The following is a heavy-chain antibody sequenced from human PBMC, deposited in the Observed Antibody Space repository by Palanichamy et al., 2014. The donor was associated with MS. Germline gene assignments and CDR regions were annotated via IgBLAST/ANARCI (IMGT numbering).Heavy chain of an antibody. CDR2: ISSGGSTI. D-gene: IGHD6-6*01. V-gene: IGHV3-48*03. Sequence: EVQLVESGGGLVQPGGSLRLSCTASGFTFSSYEMNWVRQAPGKGLEWVSYISSGGSTIYYADSVKGRFTISRDNAKNSLYLQMNSLRAEDTALYYCARDSSSSTYNWFDPWGQGTLVTVSS. CDR3: ARDSSSSTYNWFDP. J-gene: IGHJ5*02. CDR1: GFTFSSYE.